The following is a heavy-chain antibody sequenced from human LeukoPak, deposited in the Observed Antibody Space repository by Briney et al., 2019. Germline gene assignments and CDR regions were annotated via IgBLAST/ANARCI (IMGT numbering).Heavy chain of an antibody. CDR3: AHRLVSCDYFDY. CDR1: GFSLNTSGVG. J-gene: IGHJ4*02. Sequence: SGPTLVKPTQTLTLTCTFSGFSLNTSGVGVGWIRQPPGKALEWLALFYGDDEKRYSPSLKSRLNITKDTSKNQVVLTMTNMDPVDTATYYCAHRLVSCDYFDYWGQGTLVTVSS. CDR2: FYGDDEK. V-gene: IGHV2-5*02.